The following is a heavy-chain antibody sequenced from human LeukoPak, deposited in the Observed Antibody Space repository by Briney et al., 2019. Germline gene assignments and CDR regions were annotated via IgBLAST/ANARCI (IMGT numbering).Heavy chain of an antibody. Sequence: GGSLRLSCAASGFTFSSYAMSWVRQAPGKGLEGVSAISGSGGSTYYADSVKGRFTISRDNSKNTLYLQMNSLRAEDTAVYYCAKDQTPTYYYGSGSYSPVDYWGQGTLVTVSS. CDR2: ISGSGGST. D-gene: IGHD3-10*01. CDR1: GFTFSSYA. J-gene: IGHJ4*02. CDR3: AKDQTPTYYYGSGSYSPVDY. V-gene: IGHV3-23*01.